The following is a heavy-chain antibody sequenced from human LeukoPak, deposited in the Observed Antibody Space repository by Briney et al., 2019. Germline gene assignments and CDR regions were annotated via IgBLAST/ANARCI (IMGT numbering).Heavy chain of an antibody. CDR2: INHSGST. CDR1: GGSFSGYY. J-gene: IGHJ6*04. D-gene: IGHD2-2*01. Sequence: SETLSLTCAVYGGSFSGYYWSWIRQPPGKGLEWIGEINHSGSTNYNPSLKSRVTISVDTSKNQFSLKLSSVTAADTAVYYCARCPSRLGYCSSTSCRYYYYGMDVWGKGTTVTVSS. V-gene: IGHV4-34*01. CDR3: ARCPSRLGYCSSTSCRYYYYGMDV.